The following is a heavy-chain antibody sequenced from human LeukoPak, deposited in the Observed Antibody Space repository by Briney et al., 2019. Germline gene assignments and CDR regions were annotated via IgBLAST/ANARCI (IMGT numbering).Heavy chain of an antibody. CDR1: GGSISSHY. D-gene: IGHD2-21*02. Sequence: SETLSLTCTVSGGSISSHYWSWIRQPPGEGLEWIGYSYYSGTTTFNPSLKSRVTLSVDTSKNQFSLTLTSVTAADTAVYYCARRSLVGSDPYYFDYWGQGTLVTVSS. J-gene: IGHJ4*02. V-gene: IGHV4-59*11. CDR3: ARRSLVGSDPYYFDY. CDR2: SYYSGTT.